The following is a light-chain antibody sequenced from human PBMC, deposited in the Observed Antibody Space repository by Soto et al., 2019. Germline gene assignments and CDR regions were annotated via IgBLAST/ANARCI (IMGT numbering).Light chain of an antibody. CDR3: LQDYSYPLT. CDR2: GAS. Sequence: AIQMTQSPSSLSASVGDRVTIACRASQGIRNDLGWYQQKPGKAPNLLIYGASTLQSGVPSRFSGSGSGTDFTLTISSLQPEDFATYYCLQDYSYPLTFGGGTKVEIK. J-gene: IGKJ4*01. V-gene: IGKV1-6*01. CDR1: QGIRND.